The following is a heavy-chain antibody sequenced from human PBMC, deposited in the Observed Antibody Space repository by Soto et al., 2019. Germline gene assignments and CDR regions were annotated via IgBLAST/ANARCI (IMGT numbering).Heavy chain of an antibody. CDR3: ARRSRADYGDYYYYYYMDA. CDR1: GYSFTSYW. V-gene: IGHV5-10-1*01. Sequence: GESLKISCKGSGYSFTSYWISWVRQMPGKGLEWMGRIDPSDSYTNYSPSFQGHVTISADKSISTAYLQWSSLKASDTAMYYCARRSRADYGDYYYYYYMDAWGKGTTVTVSS. D-gene: IGHD4-17*01. CDR2: IDPSDSYT. J-gene: IGHJ6*03.